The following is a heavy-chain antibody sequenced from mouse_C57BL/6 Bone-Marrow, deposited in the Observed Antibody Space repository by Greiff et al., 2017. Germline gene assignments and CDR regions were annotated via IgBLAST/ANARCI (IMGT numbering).Heavy chain of an antibody. CDR2: IDPSDSYT. CDR3: ARLITTVVGGYFDV. CDR1: GYTFTSYW. V-gene: IGHV1-69*01. J-gene: IGHJ1*03. D-gene: IGHD1-1*01. Sequence: QVQLQQPGAELVMPGASVKLSCKASGYTFTSYWMHWVKQRPGQGLEWIGEIDPSDSYTNYNQKFKGKSTLTVDKSSSTAYMQLSSLTSEDSAVYYCARLITTVVGGYFDVWGTGTTVTVSS.